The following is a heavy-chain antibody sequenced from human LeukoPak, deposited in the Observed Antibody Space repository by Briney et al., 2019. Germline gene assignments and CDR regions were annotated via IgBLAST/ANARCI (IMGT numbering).Heavy chain of an antibody. V-gene: IGHV3-23*01. J-gene: IGHJ6*03. CDR1: GFTFSNYA. D-gene: IGHD2-8*01. CDR3: AKGTNGVHYYYYYYMDV. Sequence: PGGSLRLSCAASGFTFSNYAMSWVRQAPGKGLEWVSAISGSGGNTYYADSVKGRFTISRDNSKNTLYLQMNSLRAEDTAVYYCAKGTNGVHYYYYYYMDVWGKGTTVTVSS. CDR2: ISGSGGNT.